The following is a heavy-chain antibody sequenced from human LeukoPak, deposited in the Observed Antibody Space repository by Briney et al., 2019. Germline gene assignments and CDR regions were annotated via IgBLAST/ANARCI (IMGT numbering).Heavy chain of an antibody. D-gene: IGHD3-3*01. CDR3: ARSSVYDFWSYFDY. Sequence: VASVKVSCKASGGTFSSYAISWVRQAPGQGLEWMGGIIPIFGTANYAQKFQGRVTITADESTSTAYMELSSLRSEDTAVYYCARSSVYDFWSYFDYWGQGTLVTVSS. CDR1: GGTFSSYA. J-gene: IGHJ4*02. V-gene: IGHV1-69*13. CDR2: IIPIFGTA.